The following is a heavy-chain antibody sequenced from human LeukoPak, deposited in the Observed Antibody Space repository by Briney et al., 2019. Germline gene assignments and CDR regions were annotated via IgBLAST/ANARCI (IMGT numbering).Heavy chain of an antibody. CDR3: ARADIVATITFDY. D-gene: IGHD5-12*01. Sequence: GGSLRLSCAASGFTFSSYTMHWVRQAPGKGLEWVAIITYDGSNQYYADSVKGRFTISRDNSKNTLYLQMNSLRAEDTAVYYCARADIVATITFDYWGQGTLFTVSS. J-gene: IGHJ4*02. V-gene: IGHV3-30-3*01. CDR2: ITYDGSNQ. CDR1: GFTFSSYT.